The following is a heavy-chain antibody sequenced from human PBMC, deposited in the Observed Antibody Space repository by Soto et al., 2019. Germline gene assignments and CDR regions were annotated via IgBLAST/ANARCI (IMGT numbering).Heavy chain of an antibody. J-gene: IGHJ4*02. D-gene: IGHD3-16*02. CDR2: INSDGSIT. CDR3: LRSHRTVGGSYRPDY. Sequence: GGSLRLSCAASGFTFSSYWMHWVRQVPEKGLVWVSRINSDGSITNYADAVKGRFTISRDNVKNTLYLQMNSLRAEDTAVYYCLRSHRTVGGSYRPDYWGQGTLVTVSS. CDR1: GFTFSSYW. V-gene: IGHV3-74*01.